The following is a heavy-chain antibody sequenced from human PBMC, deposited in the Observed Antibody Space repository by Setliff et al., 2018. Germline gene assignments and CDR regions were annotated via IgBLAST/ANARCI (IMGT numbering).Heavy chain of an antibody. V-gene: IGHV3-11*01. J-gene: IGHJ4*02. CDR2: ISSSGSLI. CDR3: ARASSYGYDF. CDR1: GFTFSDYY. D-gene: IGHD5-18*01. Sequence: LSLSCATSGFTFSDYYMSWIRQTPGKGLEWVAYISSSGSLIYYPDSVKGRFTISRDNEKNSLYLQMNGLRAEDTAVYYCARASSYGYDFWGQGTLVTVSS.